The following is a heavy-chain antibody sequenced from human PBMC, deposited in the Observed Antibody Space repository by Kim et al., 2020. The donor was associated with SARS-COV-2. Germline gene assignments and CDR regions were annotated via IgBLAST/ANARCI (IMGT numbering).Heavy chain of an antibody. Sequence: GESLKISCEGSGYNFTSYWIDWVRQMPGKGLEWMGIIYPGDSDTRYSPSFQGQVTISVDKSISTAYLQWSSLKASDTAMYYCARTGRSKYAFDIWGQGTMVNVSS. CDR1: GYNFTSYW. CDR2: IYPGDSDT. V-gene: IGHV5-51*01. D-gene: IGHD4-4*01. CDR3: ARTGRSKYAFDI. J-gene: IGHJ3*02.